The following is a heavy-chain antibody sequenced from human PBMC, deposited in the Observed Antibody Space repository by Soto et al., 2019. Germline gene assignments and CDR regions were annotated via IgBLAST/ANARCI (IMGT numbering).Heavy chain of an antibody. Sequence: QVQLVQSGAEVKKPGASVKVSCKASGVTFTNYAINWVRQAPGQGLEWMGWISAYNGNTNYAQKLQGRVTMTTDTSTSSAYMALRSLRSADTAVYYCARAWFGEVVYYFEYWGQGTLVTVSS. D-gene: IGHD3-10*01. J-gene: IGHJ4*02. CDR3: ARAWFGEVVYYFEY. CDR2: ISAYNGNT. V-gene: IGHV1-18*01. CDR1: GVTFTNYA.